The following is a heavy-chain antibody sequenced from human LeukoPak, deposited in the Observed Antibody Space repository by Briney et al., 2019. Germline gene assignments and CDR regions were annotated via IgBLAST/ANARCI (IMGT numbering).Heavy chain of an antibody. CDR3: ARTSYYYGSGSQGVFDY. CDR2: ISYDGSNK. D-gene: IGHD3-10*01. Sequence: GRSLRLSCAASGFTFSSYAMHWVRQAPGKGLEWVAVISYDGSNKYYADSVKGRFTISRDNSKNTLYLQMNSLRAEDTAVYYWARTSYYYGSGSQGVFDYWGQGTLVTVSS. V-gene: IGHV3-30-3*01. CDR1: GFTFSSYA. J-gene: IGHJ4*02.